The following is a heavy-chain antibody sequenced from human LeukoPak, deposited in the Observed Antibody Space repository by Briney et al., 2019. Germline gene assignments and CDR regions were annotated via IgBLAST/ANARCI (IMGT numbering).Heavy chain of an antibody. CDR3: ASLYDTDGYYFNY. V-gene: IGHV3-48*01. D-gene: IGHD3-22*01. CDR1: GFTFSTYS. Sequence: PGGSLRLSCAASGFTFSTYSMNWVRQAPGMGLEWVSYISSSSRTIYYADSVKGRFTISRDNAKNSLYLQMDSLRAEDTAVYYRASLYDTDGYYFNYWGQGALVTVSS. CDR2: ISSSSRTI. J-gene: IGHJ4*02.